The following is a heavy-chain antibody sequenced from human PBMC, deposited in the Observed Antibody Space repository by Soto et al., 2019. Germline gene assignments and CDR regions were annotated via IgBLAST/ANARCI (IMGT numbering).Heavy chain of an antibody. CDR2: IYYSGST. Sequence: SETLSLTCTVSGGSISSGGYYWSWIRQHPGKGLEWIGYIYYSGSTYYNPSLKSRVTISVDTSKNQFSLKLSSVTAADTAVYYCARAKKGIAAAENWFDPWGQGTLVTVFS. J-gene: IGHJ5*02. CDR3: ARAKKGIAAAENWFDP. V-gene: IGHV4-31*03. CDR1: GGSISSGGYY. D-gene: IGHD6-13*01.